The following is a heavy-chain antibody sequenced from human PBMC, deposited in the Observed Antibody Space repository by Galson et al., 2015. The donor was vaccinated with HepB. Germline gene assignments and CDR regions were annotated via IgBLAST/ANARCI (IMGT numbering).Heavy chain of an antibody. V-gene: IGHV1-18*04. CDR2: ISAYNGDT. D-gene: IGHD3-22*01. CDR1: GYTFTSYG. Sequence: SVKVSCKASGYTFTSYGFSWVRQAPGQGLEWMGWISAYNGDTNYAQKLEGRVTMTTDTSTRTAYMELRRLRSDDTAMYYCARDRRVATMIVGGMDVWGQGTTGTVSS. J-gene: IGHJ6*02. CDR3: ARDRRVATMIVGGMDV.